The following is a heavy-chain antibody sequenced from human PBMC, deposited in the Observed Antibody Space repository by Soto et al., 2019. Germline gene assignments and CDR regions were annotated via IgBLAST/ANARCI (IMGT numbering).Heavy chain of an antibody. Sequence: SGPTLVNPTQTLTLTCTFSGFSLNTETVGVAWIRQPPGKALEWLAVIYWDDDERYSPSLRSRLTIAKDSSRNQVVLTMTNMDPVDTATYYCAHLMITYGGVIADDAFDIWGPGTMVTVSS. V-gene: IGHV2-5*02. CDR3: AHLMITYGGVIADDAFDI. CDR1: GFSLNTETVG. D-gene: IGHD3-16*02. J-gene: IGHJ3*02. CDR2: IYWDDDE.